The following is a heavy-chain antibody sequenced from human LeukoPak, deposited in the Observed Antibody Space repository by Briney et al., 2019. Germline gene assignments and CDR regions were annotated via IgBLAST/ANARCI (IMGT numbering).Heavy chain of an antibody. CDR3: VTYYFDSSGPKKNY. J-gene: IGHJ4*02. CDR2: INHSGST. V-gene: IGHV4-34*08. D-gene: IGHD3-22*01. CDR1: GFTFSTYW. Sequence: PGGSLRLSCSASGFTFSTYWMSWVRQAPGKGLEWIGEINHSGSTNYNPSLKSRVTISVDTSKKQFSLKLSSVTAADTAVYYCVTYYFDSSGPKKNYWGQGTLVTVSS.